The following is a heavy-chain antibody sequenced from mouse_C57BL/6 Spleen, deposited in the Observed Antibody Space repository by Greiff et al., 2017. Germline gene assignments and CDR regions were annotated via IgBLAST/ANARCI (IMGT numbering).Heavy chain of an antibody. Sequence: EVMLVESGGGLVKPGGSLKLSCAASGFTFSSYTMSWVRQTPEKRLEWVATISGGGGNTYYPDSVKGRFTISRDNAKNTLYLQMSSLRSEDTALYYCARHGVRGGFCFDYWGQGTTLTVSS. D-gene: IGHD3-1*01. V-gene: IGHV5-9*01. CDR3: ARHGVRGGFCFDY. J-gene: IGHJ2*01. CDR2: ISGGGGNT. CDR1: GFTFSSYT.